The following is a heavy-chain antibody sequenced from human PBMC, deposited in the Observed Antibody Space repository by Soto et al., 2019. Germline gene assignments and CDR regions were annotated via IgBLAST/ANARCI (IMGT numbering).Heavy chain of an antibody. D-gene: IGHD1-1*01. CDR2: ISAHNGNT. Sequence: QVHLVQSGAEVKKPGASVKVSCQGSGYAFTTYGITWVRQAPGQGLEWMGWISAHNGNTNYAQKHQGRDTVTRDTSTSTAYMELRSLRYDDTAVYYCARGRYGDYWGQGALVTVSS. CDR1: GYAFTTYG. J-gene: IGHJ4*02. CDR3: ARGRYGDY. V-gene: IGHV1-18*01.